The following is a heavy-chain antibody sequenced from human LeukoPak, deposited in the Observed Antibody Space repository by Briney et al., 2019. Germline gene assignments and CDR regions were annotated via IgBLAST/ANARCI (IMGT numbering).Heavy chain of an antibody. V-gene: IGHV3-23*01. Sequence: GGSLRLSCAASGFTFSSYAMSWVRQAPGKGLEWVSAISGSGGSTYYADSVKGRFTISRDNSKNSLYLQMNSLRAEDTAVYYCARVITGTTSYGMDVWGQGTTVTVSS. J-gene: IGHJ6*02. CDR2: ISGSGGST. D-gene: IGHD1-7*01. CDR1: GFTFSSYA. CDR3: ARVITGTTSYGMDV.